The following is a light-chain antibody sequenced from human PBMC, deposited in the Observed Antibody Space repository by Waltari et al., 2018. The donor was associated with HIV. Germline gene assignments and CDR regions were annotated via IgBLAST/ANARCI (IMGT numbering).Light chain of an antibody. CDR2: EVN. V-gene: IGLV2-8*01. CDR1: SSDIGGYNY. CDR3: SSYAGSNNFVV. J-gene: IGLJ2*01. Sequence: QSALTQPPSASGSLGQSVTISCTGASSDIGGYNYVSWYQQHPGKAPKLMFYEVNTRPSGVPDRFFGSKSGNTASLTVSGLQAEDEADYYCSSYAGSNNFVVFGGGTNLTVL.